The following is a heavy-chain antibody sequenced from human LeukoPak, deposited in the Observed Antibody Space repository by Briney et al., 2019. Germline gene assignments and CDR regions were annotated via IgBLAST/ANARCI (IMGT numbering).Heavy chain of an antibody. V-gene: IGHV4-34*01. CDR2: INHSGST. D-gene: IGHD3-22*01. J-gene: IGHJ4*02. Sequence: SETLSLTCAVYGGSFSGYYWSWIGQPPGKGLEWIGEINHSGSTNYNPSLTSRVTISVYTSKHQFSLKLSSVTAADTAVYYCARDSSGYYYFYYWGQGTLVTVSS. CDR3: ARDSSGYYYFYY. CDR1: GGSFSGYY.